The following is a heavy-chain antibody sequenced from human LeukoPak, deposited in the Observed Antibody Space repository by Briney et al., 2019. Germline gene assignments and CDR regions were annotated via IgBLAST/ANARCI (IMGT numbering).Heavy chain of an antibody. V-gene: IGHV3-7*01. CDR2: IKQDGSEK. Sequence: GGSLRLSCAASGFTFSSYWMSWVRQAPGKGLEWVANIKQDGSEKYYVDSVRGRFTISRDNAKNSLYLQMNSLRAEDTAVYYCASEDCSGGSCYLDYWGQGTLVTVSS. J-gene: IGHJ4*02. CDR3: ASEDCSGGSCYLDY. D-gene: IGHD2-15*01. CDR1: GFTFSSYW.